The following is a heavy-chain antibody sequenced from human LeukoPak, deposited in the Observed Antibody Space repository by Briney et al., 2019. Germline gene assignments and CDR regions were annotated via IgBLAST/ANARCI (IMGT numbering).Heavy chain of an antibody. V-gene: IGHV3-23*01. J-gene: IGHJ4*02. CDR2: ISGSGDST. CDR3: AKGSSASYYGGYFDS. D-gene: IGHD3-10*01. Sequence: GGSLRLSCAASGFTFTKYAMTWVRQAPGKGLEWVSTISGSGDSTYYADSVEGRFTISRDNSNNTVYLQMNSLRAEDTAVYYCAKGSSASYYGGYFDSWGQGTLVTVSS. CDR1: GFTFTKYA.